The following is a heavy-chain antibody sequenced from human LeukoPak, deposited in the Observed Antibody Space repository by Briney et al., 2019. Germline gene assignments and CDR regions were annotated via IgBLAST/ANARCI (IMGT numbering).Heavy chain of an antibody. CDR2: IDNDGST. D-gene: IGHD1-7*01. J-gene: IGHJ4*02. CDR3: ARDLNYNFDY. Sequence: GGSLRLSCAASGFTFRNSYMHWVRQAPGKGLVWVSRIDNDGSTTYADSVKGRFTISRDNAKSTVFLQLNSLRAEDTAVYYCARDLNYNFDYWGQGTVMTVSS. CDR1: GFTFRNSY. V-gene: IGHV3-74*01.